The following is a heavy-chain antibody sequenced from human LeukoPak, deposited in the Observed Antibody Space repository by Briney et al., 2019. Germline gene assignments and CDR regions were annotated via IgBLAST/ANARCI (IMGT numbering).Heavy chain of an antibody. Sequence: PSETLSLTCAVYGGSFSGYYWSWIRQPPGKGLEWIGEINHSGSTNYNPSLKSRVTISVVTSKNQFSLKLSSVTAADTAVYYCASSVKAAVLDYWGQGTLVTVSS. V-gene: IGHV4-34*01. CDR1: GGSFSGYY. D-gene: IGHD6-13*01. CDR3: ASSVKAAVLDY. CDR2: INHSGST. J-gene: IGHJ4*02.